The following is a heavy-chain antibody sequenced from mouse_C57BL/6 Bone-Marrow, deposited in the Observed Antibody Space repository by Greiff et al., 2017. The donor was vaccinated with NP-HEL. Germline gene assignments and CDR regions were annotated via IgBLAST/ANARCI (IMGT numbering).Heavy chain of an antibody. CDR3: ARPGSSFYWYFDV. J-gene: IGHJ1*03. V-gene: IGHV1-42*01. CDR1: GYSFTGYY. Sequence: EVKLMESGPELVKPGASVKISCKASGYSFTGYYMNWVKQSPEKSLEWIGEINPSTGGTTSNQKFKAKATLTVDKSSSTAYMQLKSLTSEDSAVYYCARPGSSFYWYFDVWGTGTTVTVSS. CDR2: INPSTGGT. D-gene: IGHD1-1*01.